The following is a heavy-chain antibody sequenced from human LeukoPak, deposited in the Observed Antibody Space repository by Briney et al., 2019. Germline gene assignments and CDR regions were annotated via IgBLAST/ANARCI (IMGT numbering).Heavy chain of an antibody. J-gene: IGHJ6*03. CDR2: MSRSGST. D-gene: IGHD3-3*01. V-gene: IGHV4-4*02. CDR1: GYYIGSGHW. Sequence: SETLSLTCAVSGYYIGSGHWWSWVRQSPGKALEWIGEMSRSGSTTYNPSLQSRVTISVDQSKNQYSLTLSSVTAADTVVYYCARTGDFCMDVWGKGITVTVSS. CDR3: ARTGDFCMDV.